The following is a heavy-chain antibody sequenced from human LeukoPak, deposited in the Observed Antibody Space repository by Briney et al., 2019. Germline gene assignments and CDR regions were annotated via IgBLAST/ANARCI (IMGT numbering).Heavy chain of an antibody. CDR2: TSSSSSYM. CDR1: GFTFSSYS. CDR3: AKDGGSSWSDAFDI. Sequence: PGGSLRLSCAASGFTFSSYSMNWVRQAPGKGLEWVSSTSSSSSYMYYADSVKGRFTISRDNSKNTLYLQMNSLRAEDTAVYYCAKDGGSSWSDAFDIWGQGTMVTVSS. V-gene: IGHV3-21*01. J-gene: IGHJ3*02. D-gene: IGHD6-13*01.